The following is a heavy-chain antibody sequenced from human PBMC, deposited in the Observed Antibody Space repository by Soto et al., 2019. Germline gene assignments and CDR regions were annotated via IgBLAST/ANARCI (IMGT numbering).Heavy chain of an antibody. V-gene: IGHV4-39*07. Sequence: SETLSLTCTVSGGSISSGSYHWGWIRQAPGKGLEWIGNTHYSGSAYYNPSLKSRVTISVDTSKNQFSLKLSSVTAADTAVYYCARESDCSGGSCSQTGALNWFDPWGQGTLVTVSS. CDR3: ARESDCSGGSCSQTGALNWFDP. CDR1: GGSISSGSYH. J-gene: IGHJ5*02. CDR2: THYSGSA. D-gene: IGHD2-15*01.